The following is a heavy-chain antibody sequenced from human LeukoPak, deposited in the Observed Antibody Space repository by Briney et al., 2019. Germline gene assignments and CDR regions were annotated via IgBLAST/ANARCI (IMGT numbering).Heavy chain of an antibody. CDR2: ISSSSSYI. D-gene: IGHD2-15*01. Sequence: PGGSLRLSCAASGFTFSSYSMNWVRQAPGKGLEGVSSISSSSSYIYYADSVKGRFTISRDNAKNSLYLQMNSLRAEDTAVYYCARDLYCSGGSCYGMDVWGQGTTVTVSS. V-gene: IGHV3-21*01. CDR3: ARDLYCSGGSCYGMDV. CDR1: GFTFSSYS. J-gene: IGHJ6*02.